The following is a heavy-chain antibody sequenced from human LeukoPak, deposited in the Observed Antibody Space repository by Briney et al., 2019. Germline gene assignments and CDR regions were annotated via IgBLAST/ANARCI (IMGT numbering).Heavy chain of an antibody. CDR3: ASDILTGYYNPYDDAFDI. CDR1: GYTFTSYG. D-gene: IGHD3-9*01. V-gene: IGHV1-18*01. J-gene: IGHJ3*02. CDR2: ISAYNGNT. Sequence: GASVKVSCKASGYTFTSYGISWVRQAPGQGLEWMGWISAYNGNTNYAQKLQGRVTMTTDTSTSTAYMELRSLRSDDTAVYYCASDILTGYYNPYDDAFDIWGQGTMVTVSS.